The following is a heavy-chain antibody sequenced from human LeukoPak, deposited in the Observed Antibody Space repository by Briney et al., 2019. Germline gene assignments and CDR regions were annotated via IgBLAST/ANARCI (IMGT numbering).Heavy chain of an antibody. J-gene: IGHJ6*03. V-gene: IGHV4-34*01. D-gene: IGHD3-22*01. CDR3: ARGRQDVTMIVVVMTAVSYYLDV. CDR2: MNPSGST. CDR1: GGSFSGYY. Sequence: SETLSLTCAVCGGSFSGYYWTWIRQTPEKGLEWIGEMNPSGSTNYTPSLKSRVTISVDTSKNQFSLELSSVTAADTAVYYCARGRQDVTMIVVVMTAVSYYLDVWGKGTTVTVS.